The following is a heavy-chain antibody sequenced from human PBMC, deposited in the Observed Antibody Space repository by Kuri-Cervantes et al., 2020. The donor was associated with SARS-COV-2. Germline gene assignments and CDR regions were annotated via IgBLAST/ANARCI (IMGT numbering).Heavy chain of an antibody. CDR3: ARVLYSSSSFFDY. V-gene: IGHV1-24*01. CDR2: FDPEDGET. J-gene: IGHJ4*02. D-gene: IGHD6-6*01. Sequence: ASVKVSCKVSGYTLTELSMHWVRQAPGKGLEWMGGFDPEDGETIYARKSQGRVTITADKSTSTAYMELSSLRSEDTAVYYCARVLYSSSSFFDYWGQGTLVTVSS. CDR1: GYTLTELS.